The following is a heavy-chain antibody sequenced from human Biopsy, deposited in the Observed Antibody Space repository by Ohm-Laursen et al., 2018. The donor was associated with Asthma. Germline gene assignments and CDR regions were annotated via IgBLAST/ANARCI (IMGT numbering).Heavy chain of an antibody. CDR1: GGSISNSNYY. CDR3: ARTTYGHDGFDP. Sequence: SDTLSLTCIVSGGSISNSNYYWSWIRQPPGKGLESIGHIYYSGSTYYNPSLKSRVSISLDTSKNQFSLSLTSVTAADTAVYYCARTTYGHDGFDPWGQGTLVTVSS. V-gene: IGHV4-30-4*02. J-gene: IGHJ5*02. CDR2: IYYSGST. D-gene: IGHD4-17*01.